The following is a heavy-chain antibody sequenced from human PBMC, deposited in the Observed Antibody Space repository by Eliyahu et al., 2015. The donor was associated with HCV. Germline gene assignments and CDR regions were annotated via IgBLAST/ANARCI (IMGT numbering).Heavy chain of an antibody. CDR3: AKARWYYDSSGYIDY. Sequence: EVQLLESGGGLVQPGGSLRLSCAXSGFPFXSYAXXWVRQAPGKGLEXVSAISGSGGSTYYADSVKGRFTISRDNSKNTLYLQMNSLRAEDTAVYYCAKARWYYDSSGYIDYWGQGTLVTVSS. CDR2: ISGSGGST. J-gene: IGHJ4*02. CDR1: GFPFXSYA. D-gene: IGHD3-22*01. V-gene: IGHV3-23*01.